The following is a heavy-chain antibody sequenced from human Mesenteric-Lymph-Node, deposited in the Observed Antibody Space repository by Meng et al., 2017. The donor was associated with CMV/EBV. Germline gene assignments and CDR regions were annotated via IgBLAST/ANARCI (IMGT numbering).Heavy chain of an antibody. D-gene: IGHD3-3*01. CDR1: GFTFSSYW. J-gene: IGHJ4*02. CDR3: TTGEDFWSGYPFDY. CDR2: INSDGSST. V-gene: IGHV3-74*01. Sequence: GSLRLSCAASGFTFSSYWMHWVRQAPGKGLVWVSRINSDGSSTSYADSVKGRFTISRDNAKNTLYLQMNGLKTEDTAVYYCTTGEDFWSGYPFDYWGQGTLVTVSS.